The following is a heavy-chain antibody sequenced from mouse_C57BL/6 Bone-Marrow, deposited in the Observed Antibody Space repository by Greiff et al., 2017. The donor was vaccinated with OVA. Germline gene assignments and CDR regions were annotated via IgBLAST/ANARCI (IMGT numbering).Heavy chain of an antibody. CDR2: IYPGDGDI. CDR3: ARGAY. CDR1: GYASSNYW. Sequence: VQGVESGAELVKPGASVKISCKASGYASSNYWLNWVKQRPGKGLEWIGQIYPGDGDINYNGKFKGKATLTADKSSSTAYMQFSSLTSEDSAVYFCARGAYWGQGTTLTVSS. J-gene: IGHJ2*01. V-gene: IGHV1-80*01.